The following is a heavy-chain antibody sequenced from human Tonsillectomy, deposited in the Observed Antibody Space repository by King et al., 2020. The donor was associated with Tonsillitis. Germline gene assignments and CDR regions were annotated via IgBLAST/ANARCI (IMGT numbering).Heavy chain of an antibody. V-gene: IGHV4-34*01. J-gene: IGHJ3*02. Sequence: VQLQQWGAGLLKPSEPLSLTCAVYGGSFSGYYWSWIRQAPGKGLEWIGEINHSGGTNYNPSLKSRVTISVDTSKNQFSLKMSSVTAADTAVYYCARTVDTAMVGTDAFDIWGQGTMVTVSS. D-gene: IGHD5-18*01. CDR1: GGSFSGYY. CDR2: INHSGGT. CDR3: ARTVDTAMVGTDAFDI.